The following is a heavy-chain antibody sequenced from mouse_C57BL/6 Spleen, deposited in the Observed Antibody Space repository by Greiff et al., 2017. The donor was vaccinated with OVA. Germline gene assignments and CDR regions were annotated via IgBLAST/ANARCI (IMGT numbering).Heavy chain of an antibody. D-gene: IGHD2-4*01. CDR2: FYPGSGSI. Sequence: QVQLKESGAELVKPGASVKLSCKASGYTFTEYTIHWVKQRSGQGLEWIGWFYPGSGSIKYNEKFKDKATLTADKSSSTVYMELSRLTSEDSAVYFCARPGVYYDCLEGFDYWGQGTTLTVSS. J-gene: IGHJ2*01. V-gene: IGHV1-62-2*01. CDR3: ARPGVYYDCLEGFDY. CDR1: GYTFTEYT.